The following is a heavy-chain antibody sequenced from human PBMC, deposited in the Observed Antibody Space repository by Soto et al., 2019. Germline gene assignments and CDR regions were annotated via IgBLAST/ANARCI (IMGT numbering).Heavy chain of an antibody. CDR3: AREIGTSVGFKNYSYLCMDV. D-gene: IGHD2-8*01. CDR1: GDSFKDYY. V-gene: IGHV3-11*01. CDR2: ISRPDITM. Sequence: PRGSLKLSCAASGDSFKDYYIRWIRHAPGRGREWIAYISRPDITMYADSVQGRFTISTDDANSSLFLQMNSLKADDTAVYYCAREIGTSVGFKNYSYLCMDVWGQVTLVTFSS. J-gene: IGHJ4*02.